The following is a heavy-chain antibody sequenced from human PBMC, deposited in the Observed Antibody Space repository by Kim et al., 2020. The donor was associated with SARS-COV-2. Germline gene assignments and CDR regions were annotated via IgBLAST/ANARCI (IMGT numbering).Heavy chain of an antibody. CDR2: ISSSSSYI. J-gene: IGHJ3*02. CDR3: ARDSTYYYDSSATHAFDI. D-gene: IGHD3-22*01. V-gene: IGHV3-21*01. Sequence: GGSLRLSCAASGFTFSSYSMNWVRQAPGKGLEWVSSISSSSSYIYYADSVKGRFTIARDNAKNSLYLQMNSLRAEDTAVYYCARDSTYYYDSSATHAFDIWGQGTMVTVSS. CDR1: GFTFSSYS.